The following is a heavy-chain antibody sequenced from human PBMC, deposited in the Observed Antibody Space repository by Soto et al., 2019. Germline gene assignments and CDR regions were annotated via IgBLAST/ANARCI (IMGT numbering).Heavy chain of an antibody. CDR3: TTDGALRVDS. J-gene: IGHJ4*02. CDR1: GFTFSNAW. Sequence: VHLVESGGGLVKPGGSLKLSCATSGFTFSNAWMTWVRQAPGKGLEWVGRIKSKGDGGATDYAAPVKGRVTITRDDSQGTMYLQMNSLKIEDTAVYYCTTDGALRVDSWGQGTLVTVSS. V-gene: IGHV3-15*01. D-gene: IGHD3-16*01. CDR2: IKSKGDGGAT.